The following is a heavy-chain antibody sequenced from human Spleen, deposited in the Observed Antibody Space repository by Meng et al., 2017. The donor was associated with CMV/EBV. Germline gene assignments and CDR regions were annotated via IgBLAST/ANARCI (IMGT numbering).Heavy chain of an antibody. J-gene: IGHJ4*02. CDR3: ARGARMLSTEGGYYFDY. V-gene: IGHV1-8*01. CDR2: MNPNRGNT. CDR1: GYTFTSYD. Sequence: ASVKVSCKASGYTFTSYDINWVRQATGQGLELMGWMNPNRGNTGYAQKFQGRVTMTRNTSISTAYMELSSLRSEDTAVYYCARGARMLSTEGGYYFDYWGQGTLVTVSS. D-gene: IGHD1-14*01.